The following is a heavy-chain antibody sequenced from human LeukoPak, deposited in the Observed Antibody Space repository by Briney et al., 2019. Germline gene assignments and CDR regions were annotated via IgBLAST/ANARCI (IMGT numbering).Heavy chain of an antibody. D-gene: IGHD3-9*01. Sequence: ASVKVSCTASGYTFTSYDINWVRQALGQGLEWKGWMNPNSGNTGYAQKFQGRVTMTRNTSISTAYMELSSLRSEDTAVYYCAVGLRYSYLFDYWGQGTLVTVSS. CDR2: MNPNSGNT. V-gene: IGHV1-8*01. J-gene: IGHJ4*02. CDR1: GYTFTSYD. CDR3: AVGLRYSYLFDY.